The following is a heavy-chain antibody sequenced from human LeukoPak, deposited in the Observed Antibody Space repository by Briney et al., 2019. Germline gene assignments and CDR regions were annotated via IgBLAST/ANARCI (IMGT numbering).Heavy chain of an antibody. Sequence: PSETLSLTCTVSGGSISSSSYYWGWIRQPPGKGLEWIGSIYYSGSTYYNPSLKSRVTISVDTSKDQFSLKLSSVTAADTAVYYCARFQTITIFGVVRHDAFDIWGQGTMVTVSS. J-gene: IGHJ3*02. D-gene: IGHD3-3*01. CDR2: IYYSGST. V-gene: IGHV4-39*01. CDR1: GGSISSSSYY. CDR3: ARFQTITIFGVVRHDAFDI.